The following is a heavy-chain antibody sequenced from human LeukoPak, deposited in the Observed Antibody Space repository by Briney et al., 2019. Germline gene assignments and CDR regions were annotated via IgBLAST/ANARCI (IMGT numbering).Heavy chain of an antibody. D-gene: IGHD1-26*01. CDR2: ISAYNGNT. CDR1: GYTFTSYG. CDR3: ARDKGRVVGNDAFDI. V-gene: IGHV1-18*01. J-gene: IGHJ3*02. Sequence: GASVKVSCKASGYTFTSYGISWVRQAPGQGLEWMGWISAYNGNTNYAQKLQGRVTMTTDTSTGTAYMELRSLRSDDTAVYYCARDKGRVVGNDAFDIWGQGTMVTVSS.